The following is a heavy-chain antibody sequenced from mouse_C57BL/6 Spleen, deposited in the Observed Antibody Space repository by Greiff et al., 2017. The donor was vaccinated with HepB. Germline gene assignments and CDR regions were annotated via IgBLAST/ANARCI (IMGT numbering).Heavy chain of an antibody. CDR2: IDPSDSYT. V-gene: IGHV1-50*01. Sequence: VKLQQPGAELVKPGASVKLSCKASGYTFTSYWMQWVKQRPGQGLEWIGEIDPSDSYTNYNQKFKGKATLTVDTSSSTAYMQLSSLTSEDSAVYYCARGKLFAMDYWGQGTSVTVSS. CDR1: GYTFTSYW. J-gene: IGHJ4*01. CDR3: ARGKLFAMDY.